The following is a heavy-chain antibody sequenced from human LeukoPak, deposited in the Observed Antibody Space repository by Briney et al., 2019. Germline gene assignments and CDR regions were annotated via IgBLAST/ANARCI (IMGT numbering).Heavy chain of an antibody. D-gene: IGHD3-9*01. CDR3: ARDRTTLRYFDWLLFDAFDI. CDR2: ISTTSSTI. V-gene: IGHV3-48*04. Sequence: PGGSLRLSCAASGFTFSSYTMNWVRQAPGKGLEWLAYISTTSSTIYYADSVKGRFAVSRDNAKNSLYLQMNSLRAEDTAVYYCARDRTTLRYFDWLLFDAFDIWGQGTMVTVSS. J-gene: IGHJ3*02. CDR1: GFTFSSYT.